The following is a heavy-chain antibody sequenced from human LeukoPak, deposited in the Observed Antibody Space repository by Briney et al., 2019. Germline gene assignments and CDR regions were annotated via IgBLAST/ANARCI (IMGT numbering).Heavy chain of an antibody. D-gene: IGHD6-13*01. J-gene: IGHJ4*02. Sequence: GGSLRLSCAASGFTFRNYWMSWVRQAPGKGLEWVANIKEDGSVKYFVDSVKGRFTISRDNAKNSVYLQMNSLRAEDTAVFYCARIGYSSTSFDYWGQGILVTVSS. V-gene: IGHV3-7*01. CDR1: GFTFRNYW. CDR3: ARIGYSSTSFDY. CDR2: IKEDGSVK.